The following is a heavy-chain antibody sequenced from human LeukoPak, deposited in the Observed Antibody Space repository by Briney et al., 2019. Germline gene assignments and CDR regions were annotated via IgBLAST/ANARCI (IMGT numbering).Heavy chain of an antibody. J-gene: IGHJ4*02. V-gene: IGHV3-11*01. CDR3: VRDRPAYSSGWYGFDY. Sequence: PGGSLRLSCAASGFTFSDYYMSWIRQAPGKGLEWVSYISSSGSTIYYADSVKGRFTISRDNAKNSLYLQMNSLRAEDTAVYYCVRDRPAYSSGWYGFDYWGQGTLVTVSS. D-gene: IGHD6-19*01. CDR1: GFTFSDYY. CDR2: ISSSGSTI.